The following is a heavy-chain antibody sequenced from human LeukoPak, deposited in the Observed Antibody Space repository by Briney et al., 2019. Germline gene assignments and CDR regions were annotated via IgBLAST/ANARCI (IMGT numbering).Heavy chain of an antibody. J-gene: IGHJ5*02. CDR3: ARGSLYYDFWSGYSPNWFDP. V-gene: IGHV1-18*01. Sequence: ASVKVSCKASGYTFTSYGISWVRQAPGQGLEWMGWISAYNGNTNYAQKLQGRVTMTRNTSISTAYMELSSLRSEDTAVYYCARGSLYYDFWSGYSPNWFDPWGQGTLVTVSS. D-gene: IGHD3-3*01. CDR2: ISAYNGNT. CDR1: GYTFTSYG.